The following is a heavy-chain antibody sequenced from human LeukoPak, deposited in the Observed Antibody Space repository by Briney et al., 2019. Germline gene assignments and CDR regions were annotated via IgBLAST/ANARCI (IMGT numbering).Heavy chain of an antibody. V-gene: IGHV3-33*01. CDR1: GFTFSSYG. CDR3: AREIVVVVAANRESWFDP. J-gene: IGHJ5*02. Sequence: PGGSLRLSCAASGFTFSSYGMHWVRQAPGKGLEWVAVIWYDGSNKYYADSVKGRFTISRDNSKNTLYMQMNSLRAEDTAVYYCAREIVVVVAANRESWFDPWGQGTLVTVSS. D-gene: IGHD2-15*01. CDR2: IWYDGSNK.